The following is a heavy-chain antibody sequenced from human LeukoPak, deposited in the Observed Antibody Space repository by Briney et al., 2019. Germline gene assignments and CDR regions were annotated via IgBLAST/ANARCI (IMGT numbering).Heavy chain of an antibody. V-gene: IGHV1-8*03. Sequence: ASVKVSCKDSVYSHTSYNFKWVRPAAGQGLEWMGWMNPNSDNTGYAQNFQGRVTITRNTAMTTAYIELSTLRAEAAAVYYCSRRVCRGGSRFLDPWGQGTLVTVSS. CDR2: MNPNSDNT. J-gene: IGHJ5*02. D-gene: IGHD2-15*01. CDR1: VYSHTSYN. CDR3: SRRVCRGGSRFLDP.